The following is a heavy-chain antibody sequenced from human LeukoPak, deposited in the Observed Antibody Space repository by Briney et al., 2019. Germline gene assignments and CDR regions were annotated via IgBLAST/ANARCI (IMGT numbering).Heavy chain of an antibody. J-gene: IGHJ6*02. Sequence: SETLSLTCTVSGGSISSYYWSWIRQPPGKGLEWIGYIYYSGSTNYNPSLKSRVTISVDTSKNQFSLKLSSVTAADTAVYYCARVNYDILTGLRYYGMDVWGQGTTVTVSS. CDR1: GGSISSYY. CDR3: ARVNYDILTGLRYYGMDV. V-gene: IGHV4-59*01. D-gene: IGHD3-9*01. CDR2: IYYSGST.